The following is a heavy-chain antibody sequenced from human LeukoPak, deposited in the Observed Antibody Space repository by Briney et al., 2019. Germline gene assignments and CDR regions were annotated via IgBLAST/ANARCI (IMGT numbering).Heavy chain of an antibody. CDR1: GFTFSSYN. V-gene: IGHV3-21*01. CDR3: ARGSKPIGY. CDR2: ITSSRTYI. Sequence: GGSLRLSCAASGFTFSSYNTNWFRQAPGKGLEWVSSITSSRTYIYYADSVKGRFTISRDNAKNSVYLQMNSLRAEDTAVYYCARGSKPIGYWGQGTLVTVSS. J-gene: IGHJ4*02. D-gene: IGHD3-10*01.